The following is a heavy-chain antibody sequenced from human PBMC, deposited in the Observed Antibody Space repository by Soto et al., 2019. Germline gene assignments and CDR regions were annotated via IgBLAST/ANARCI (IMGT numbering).Heavy chain of an antibody. CDR3: ARDGSGGYYAFDI. CDR1: GFTFSSYA. Sequence: GGSLRLSCAASGFTFSSYAMHWVRQAPGKGLEWVAVISYDGSNKYYADSVKGRFTISRDNSKNTLYLQMNSLRAEDTAVYYCARDGSGGYYAFDIWGQGTMVTVSS. J-gene: IGHJ3*02. V-gene: IGHV3-30-3*01. CDR2: ISYDGSNK. D-gene: IGHD3-22*01.